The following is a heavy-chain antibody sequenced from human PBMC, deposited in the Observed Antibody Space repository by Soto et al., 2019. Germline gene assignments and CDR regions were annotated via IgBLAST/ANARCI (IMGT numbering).Heavy chain of an antibody. V-gene: IGHV4-4*02. CDR2: IYHSGST. Sequence: SETLSLTCAVSGGSISSSNWWSWVRQPPGKGLEWIGEIYHSGSTNYNPSLKSRVTISVDTSKNQFSLKLSSVTAADTAVYYCARVRATMMSRFDPWGQGTLVTVSS. CDR3: ARVRATMMSRFDP. CDR1: GGSISSSNW. J-gene: IGHJ5*02. D-gene: IGHD3-22*01.